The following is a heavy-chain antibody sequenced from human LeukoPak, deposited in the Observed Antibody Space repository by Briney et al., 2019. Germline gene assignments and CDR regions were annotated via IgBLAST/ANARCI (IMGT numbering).Heavy chain of an antibody. J-gene: IGHJ6*02. CDR1: GYTFTSYG. CDR3: ARDGKFIPYDMDV. D-gene: IGHD1-14*01. V-gene: IGHV1-18*01. Sequence: GASVKVSCKASGYTFTSYGISWVRQAPGQGLEWMGWISAHDGNTNYAQKLQGRVTMTTDTSTSTAYMELRSLRSDDTAVYYCARDGKFIPYDMDVWDQGTTVTVSS. CDR2: ISAHDGNT.